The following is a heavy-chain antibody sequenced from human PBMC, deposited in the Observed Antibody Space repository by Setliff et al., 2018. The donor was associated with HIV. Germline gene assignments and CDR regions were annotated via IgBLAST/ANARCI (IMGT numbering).Heavy chain of an antibody. CDR2: ISTTGST. Sequence: NPSETLSLTCTVSGDSISSGSYFWIWIRQPAGKGLEWIGHISTTGSTNYNPSLKSRVIMSVDTSRNQFSLKLSSVTAADTAVYYCARDLSQPQFVVTPLDAFDIWGQGTMVTVSS. D-gene: IGHD2-21*01. CDR3: ARDLSQPQFVVTPLDAFDI. J-gene: IGHJ3*02. CDR1: GDSISSGSYF. V-gene: IGHV4-61*09.